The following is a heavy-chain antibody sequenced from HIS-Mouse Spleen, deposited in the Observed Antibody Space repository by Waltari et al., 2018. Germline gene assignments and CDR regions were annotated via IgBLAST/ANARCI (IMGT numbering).Heavy chain of an antibody. Sequence: QLQLQESGPGLVKPSETLSLTCTVSGGSISSSSSYLGWIRQPPRKGLEWIGSIYYSGSTYYNPSLKSRVTISVDTSKNQFSLKLSSVTAADTAVYYCAREIPYSSSWYDWYFDLWGRGTLVTVSS. J-gene: IGHJ2*01. V-gene: IGHV4-39*07. CDR2: IYYSGST. CDR3: AREIPYSSSWYDWYFDL. D-gene: IGHD6-13*01. CDR1: GGSISSSSSY.